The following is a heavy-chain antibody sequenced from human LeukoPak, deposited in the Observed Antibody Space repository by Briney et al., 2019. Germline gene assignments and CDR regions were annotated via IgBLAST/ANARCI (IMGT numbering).Heavy chain of an antibody. J-gene: IGHJ4*02. CDR3: ARVLWFGESYFDY. V-gene: IGHV4-39*07. CDR2: IYYSGST. D-gene: IGHD3-10*01. CDR1: GASISSRSYY. Sequence: SSETLSLTCIVSGASISSRSYYWGWIRQPPGKGLEWIGSIYYSGSTYYTPSLRRRVTISVDMSKNQFSLKLTSVTAADTAVYYCARVLWFGESYFDYWGQGTLVTVSS.